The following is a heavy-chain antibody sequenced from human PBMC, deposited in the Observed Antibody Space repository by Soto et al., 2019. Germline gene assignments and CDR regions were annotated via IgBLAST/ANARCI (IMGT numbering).Heavy chain of an antibody. Sequence: QVQLVQSGAEVKKPGSSVKVSCKASGGTFSSYAISWVRQAPGQGLEWMGGIIPIFGTANYAQKFQGRVTITADESTSTAYMERSSLRSEDTAVYYCARGAGIVATIAYYYYGMDVWGQGTTVTVSS. D-gene: IGHD5-12*01. CDR2: IIPIFGTA. V-gene: IGHV1-69*12. J-gene: IGHJ6*02. CDR3: ARGAGIVATIAYYYYGMDV. CDR1: GGTFSSYA.